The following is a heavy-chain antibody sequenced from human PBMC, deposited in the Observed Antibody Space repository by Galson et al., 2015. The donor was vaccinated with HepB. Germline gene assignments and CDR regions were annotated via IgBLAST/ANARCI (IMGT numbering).Heavy chain of an antibody. D-gene: IGHD3-22*01. J-gene: IGHJ1*01. CDR3: TRGYYYDSSGYYYVGYVQH. CDR1: GFTFGDYA. V-gene: IGHV3-49*03. CDR2: IRCKAYGGTT. Sequence: SLRLSCAASGFTFGDYAMSWFRQAPGKGLEWVGFIRCKAYGGTTEYAESVRGRFTISRDDSKRIAYLQMHSLKTEDTSVYYCTRGYYYDSSGYYYVGYVQHWSQGTLVTVTS.